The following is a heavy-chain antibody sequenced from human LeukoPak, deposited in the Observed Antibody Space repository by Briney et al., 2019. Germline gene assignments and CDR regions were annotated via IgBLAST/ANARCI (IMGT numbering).Heavy chain of an antibody. CDR1: GGSISSYY. V-gene: IGHV4-59*01. Sequence: MPSETLSLTCTVSGGSISSYYWCWIRQPPGKVLEWIGYNYYSGSTNYNPSLKSRVTISVDTSKNQFSLKLSSVTAADTAVYYCARASYYYDSSGLSWFDPWGQGTLVTVSS. J-gene: IGHJ5*02. D-gene: IGHD3-22*01. CDR2: NYYSGST. CDR3: ARASYYYDSSGLSWFDP.